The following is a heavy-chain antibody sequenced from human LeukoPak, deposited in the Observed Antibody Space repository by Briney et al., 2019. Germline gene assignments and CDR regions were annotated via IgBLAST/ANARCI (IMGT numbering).Heavy chain of an antibody. V-gene: IGHV3-11*03. J-gene: IGHJ3*02. CDR2: LSSSGRYT. CDR3: ARHSEGPVNDAFDI. Sequence: GESLRLSCAASGFSFSEYYMTWIRQAPGKGLEWVSNLSSSGRYTNYADSVRGRFTISRDNAKKSLYLQMNSLRAEDTAVYYCARHSEGPVNDAFDIWGQGTKVTVSS. CDR1: GFSFSEYY. D-gene: IGHD2-2*01.